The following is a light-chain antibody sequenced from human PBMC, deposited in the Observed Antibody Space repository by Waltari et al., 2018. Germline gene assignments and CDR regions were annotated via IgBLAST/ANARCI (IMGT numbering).Light chain of an antibody. Sequence: QSALTQPASVSGSPGQSITISCPGTRSDVGSYNLVSWYQQHPGKVPKFMIYEGSERPSGVSNRFSGTKSGNTATLTISGLQAEDEADYYCCSYAGSNSWVFGGGTKLTVV. J-gene: IGLJ3*02. CDR2: EGS. CDR1: RSDVGSYNL. CDR3: CSYAGSNSWV. V-gene: IGLV2-23*01.